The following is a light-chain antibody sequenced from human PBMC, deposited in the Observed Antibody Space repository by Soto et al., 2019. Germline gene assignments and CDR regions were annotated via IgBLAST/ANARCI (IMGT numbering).Light chain of an antibody. V-gene: IGLV1-51*01. CDR1: SSNIGNNY. CDR2: DNN. J-gene: IGLJ2*01. CDR3: ATWDSSLSAGV. Sequence: QSVLTQPPSVSAAPGQKVTISCSGSSSNIGNNYVSWYQHLPGTAPKLLIYDNNKRPSGIPDRFSGSKSGTSATLGITGLQTGDEADYYCATWDSSLSAGVFGGGTQLTV.